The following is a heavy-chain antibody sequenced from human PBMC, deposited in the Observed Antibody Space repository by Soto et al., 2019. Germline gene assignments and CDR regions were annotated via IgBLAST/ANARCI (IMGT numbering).Heavy chain of an antibody. V-gene: IGHV4-59*01. D-gene: IGHD2-15*01. CDR2: IYYSGST. CDR1: GGSISSYY. Sequence: SETLSLTCTVSGGSISSYYWSWIRQPPGKGLEWIGYIYYSGSTNYNPSLKSRVTISVDTSKNQFSLKLSSVTAADTAVYYCARGEGVVAATPYYFDYWGQGTLVTVSS. J-gene: IGHJ4*02. CDR3: ARGEGVVAATPYYFDY.